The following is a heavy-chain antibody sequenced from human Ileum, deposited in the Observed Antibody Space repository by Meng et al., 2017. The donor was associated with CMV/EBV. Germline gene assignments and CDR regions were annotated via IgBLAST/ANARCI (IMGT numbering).Heavy chain of an antibody. V-gene: IGHV3-33*01. D-gene: IGHD6-19*01. CDR2: IWYHGREA. J-gene: IGHJ5*02. Sequence: VSGLHFSGNCFHWVQRAPGKGLEWVAGIWYHGREAYYAGSVRGRFTISKDDSKNTVYLQMNSLRDEDTAVYYCARGLAVGRIWFDPWGQGTLVTVSS. CDR3: ARGLAVGRIWFDP. CDR1: GLHFSGNC.